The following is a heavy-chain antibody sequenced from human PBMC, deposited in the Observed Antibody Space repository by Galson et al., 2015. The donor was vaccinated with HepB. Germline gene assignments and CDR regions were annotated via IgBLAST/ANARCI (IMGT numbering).Heavy chain of an antibody. D-gene: IGHD5-18*01. J-gene: IGHJ3*02. CDR3: AKQIWLARESAFDI. V-gene: IGHV3-23*01. CDR2: ISGGGDNT. CDR1: GFSFSSYA. Sequence: SLRLSCAASGFSFSSYAMHWVRQAPGKGLEWVSGISGGGDNTYYTDSVKGRFTISRDNSKNTLYLQMNSLGAEDTAVYYCAKQIWLARESAFDIWGQGTMVTVSS.